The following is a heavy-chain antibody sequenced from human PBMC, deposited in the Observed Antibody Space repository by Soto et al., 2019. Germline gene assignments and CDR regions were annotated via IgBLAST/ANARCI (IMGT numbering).Heavy chain of an antibody. CDR3: ARYCSGNNCNFRYGMDV. CDR2: ISGSGGTT. J-gene: IGHJ6*02. D-gene: IGHD2-8*02. Sequence: GGSLRLSCAASGFSFNNYAMSWVRQTPGKGLGWVSTISGSGGTTYYADSVKGRFTISRDNSENTLYLQMNSLRVEDRAVYYCARYCSGNNCNFRYGMDVWGQGTTVTVSS. CDR1: GFSFNNYA. V-gene: IGHV3-23*01.